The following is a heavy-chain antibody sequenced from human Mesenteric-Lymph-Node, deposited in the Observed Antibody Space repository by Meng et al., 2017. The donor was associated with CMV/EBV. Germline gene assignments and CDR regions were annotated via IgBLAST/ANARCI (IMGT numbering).Heavy chain of an antibody. CDR3: ARDWGVFY. J-gene: IGHJ4*02. CDR2: IKKDGSEE. Sequence: GESLKISCAASGFTFTDYWMSWVRQAPGKGLEWVANIKKDGSEEYYVDSVKGRFTISRDNAKNSLYLQMSSLRVEDTAVYYCARDWGVFYWGQGALVTVSS. CDR1: GFTFTDYW. V-gene: IGHV3-7*01. D-gene: IGHD3-16*01.